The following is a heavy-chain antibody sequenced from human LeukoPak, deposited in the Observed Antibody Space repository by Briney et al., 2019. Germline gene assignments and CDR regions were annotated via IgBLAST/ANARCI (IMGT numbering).Heavy chain of an antibody. CDR1: GFSVSKNY. CDR2: IYAGGST. Sequence: GGSLRLSCAASGFSVSKNYMNWVRQTPGKGLEWVSVIYAGGSTHYTDSVKGRFTISRDNSKNTLYLQMNSLRAEDTAVHYCARDIGRWGYYYYGMDVWGQGTTVTVSS. J-gene: IGHJ6*02. V-gene: IGHV3-66*01. D-gene: IGHD3-10*01. CDR3: ARDIGRWGYYYYGMDV.